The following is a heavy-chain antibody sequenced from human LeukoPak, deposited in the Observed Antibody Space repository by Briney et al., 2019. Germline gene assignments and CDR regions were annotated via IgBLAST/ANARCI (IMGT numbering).Heavy chain of an antibody. CDR2: INPNSGGT. CDR3: ARNRGGTYFIY. D-gene: IGHD1-26*01. J-gene: IGHJ4*02. Sequence: ASVKVSCKASGYTFTGYYMDWVRQAPGQGLEWMGWINPNSGGTNYAQKFQGRATMTRDTSIRTAYMELSSLTSDDTAMYFCARNRGGTYFIYWGPGNLVTVSS. CDR1: GYTFTGYY. V-gene: IGHV1-2*02.